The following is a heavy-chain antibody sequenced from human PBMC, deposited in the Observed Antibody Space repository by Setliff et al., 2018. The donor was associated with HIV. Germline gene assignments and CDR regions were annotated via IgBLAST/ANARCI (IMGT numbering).Heavy chain of an antibody. J-gene: IGHJ4*03. D-gene: IGHD2-15*01. CDR2: IYPSGGNA. CDR3: AREAHGGNPWGDY. V-gene: IGHV1-46*01. Sequence: ASVKVSCKASGYTFTDYYVHWVRQAPGQGLEWMGVIYPSGGNANYAQKFQGRVTMTRDTSTSTVYMEVNSLRSEDTAVYYCAREAHGGNPWGDYWGQGTVVTVSS. CDR1: GYTFTDYY.